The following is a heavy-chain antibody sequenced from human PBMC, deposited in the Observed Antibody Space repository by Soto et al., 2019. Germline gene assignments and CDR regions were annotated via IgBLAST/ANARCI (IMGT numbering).Heavy chain of an antibody. CDR3: AKTSGPSYPESRVFDF. Sequence: PSETLSLTCTVSGGSMSSYYWSWIRQPPGKGLEWIAYMYYTGTTNYNPSLKSRATMSLDMSKSQFTLKLSSVTAADAAIYYCAKTSGPSYPESRVFDFWGQGTRVTVSS. V-gene: IGHV4-59*01. D-gene: IGHD3-10*01. CDR2: MYYTGTT. CDR1: GGSMSSYY. J-gene: IGHJ4*02.